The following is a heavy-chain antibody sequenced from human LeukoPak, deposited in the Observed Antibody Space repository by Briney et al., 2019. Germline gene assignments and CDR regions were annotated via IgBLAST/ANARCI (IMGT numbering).Heavy chain of an antibody. CDR1: GYTFTSYY. CDR3: ARRHKHYYQIDY. V-gene: IGHV1-46*01. Sequence: ASVKVSCEASGYTFTSYYLHWVRQAPGQGLEWMGMVNPSGGSTSYAQKFQGRVTMTRGTSTTTVYMELSSLRSDDTAVYYCARRHKHYYQIDYWGQGTLVTVSS. D-gene: IGHD1-26*01. CDR2: VNPSGGST. J-gene: IGHJ4*02.